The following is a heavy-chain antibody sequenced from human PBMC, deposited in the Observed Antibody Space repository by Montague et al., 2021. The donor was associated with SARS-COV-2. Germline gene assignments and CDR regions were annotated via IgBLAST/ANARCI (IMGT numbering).Heavy chain of an antibody. V-gene: IGHV4-34*01. CDR2: INHSGST. J-gene: IGHJ6*02. CDR1: GGSFSGYY. CDR3: ARGRTVTTIYYYYYGMDV. D-gene: IGHD4-17*01. Sequence: SETLSLTCAVYGGSFSGYYWSWIRQPPGKGLEWIGEINHSGSTNYNPSLRSRVTISVDTSKNQFSLKLSSVTAADTAVYYCARGRTVTTIYYYYYGMDVWGQGTMVTVSS.